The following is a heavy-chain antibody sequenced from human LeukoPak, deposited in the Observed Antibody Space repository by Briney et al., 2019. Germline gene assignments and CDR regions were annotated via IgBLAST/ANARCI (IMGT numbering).Heavy chain of an antibody. CDR1: GGSFSGYY. CDR2: FNNSGST. V-gene: IGHV4-34*01. Sequence: PSETLSLTCAVYGGSFSGYYWSWIRPPPGKGLEWIGEFNNSGSTNYNPSLKSRVNISVDTSKNQFSLKLSSVTAADTAVYHCARDRCMAAAGPTVCAMDVWGQGTAVTVSS. CDR3: ARDRCMAAAGPTVCAMDV. D-gene: IGHD6-13*01. J-gene: IGHJ6*02.